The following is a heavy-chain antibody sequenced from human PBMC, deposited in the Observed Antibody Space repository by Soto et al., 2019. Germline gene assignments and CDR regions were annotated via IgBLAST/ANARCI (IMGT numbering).Heavy chain of an antibody. CDR1: GGTFSSYA. CDR2: IIPIFGTA. CDR3: ARRSDYDILTGYNYYYYYGMDV. V-gene: IGHV1-69*06. Sequence: QVQLVQSGAEVKKPGSSVKVSCEASGGTFSSYAISWVRQAPGQGLEWMGGIIPIFGTANYAQKFQGRVTITADKSTSTAYMELSSLRSEDTAVYYCARRSDYDILTGYNYYYYYGMDVWGQGTTVTVSS. D-gene: IGHD3-9*01. J-gene: IGHJ6*02.